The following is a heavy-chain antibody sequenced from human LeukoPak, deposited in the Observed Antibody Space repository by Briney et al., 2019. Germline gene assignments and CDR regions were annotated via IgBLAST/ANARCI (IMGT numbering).Heavy chain of an antibody. CDR3: ARHRDYYGSGSYSAFDP. J-gene: IGHJ5*02. CDR1: GGSISSSSYY. Sequence: SETLSLTCTVSGGSISSSSYYWGWIRQPPGKGLEWIGSIYYSGSTYYNPSLKSRVTISVDTSKNQFSLKLSSVTAADTAVYYCARHRDYYGSGSYSAFDPWGQGTLVTVSS. D-gene: IGHD3-10*01. CDR2: IYYSGST. V-gene: IGHV4-39*01.